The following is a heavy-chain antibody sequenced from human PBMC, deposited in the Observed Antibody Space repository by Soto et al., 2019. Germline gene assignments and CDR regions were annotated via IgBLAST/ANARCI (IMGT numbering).Heavy chain of an antibody. D-gene: IGHD4-4*01. CDR2: IYHSGST. CDR3: RASKRTPRRFDY. V-gene: IGHV4-30-2*01. Sequence: QLQLQESGSGLVKPSPTLSLTCAVSGGSISSGGYSWSWIRQPPGKGLGWIGYIYHSGSTYYNPALKSRGTSTVGRAKNQFFPELSSVTAAGTAVYYRRASKRTPRRFDYWGQGTLVTVSS. J-gene: IGHJ4*02. CDR1: GGSISSGGYS.